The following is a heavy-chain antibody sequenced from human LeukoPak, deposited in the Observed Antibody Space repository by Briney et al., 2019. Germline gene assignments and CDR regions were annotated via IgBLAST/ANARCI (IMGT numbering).Heavy chain of an antibody. D-gene: IGHD1-26*01. V-gene: IGHV3-7*01. CDR1: GYTFNNLW. CDR2: IKQEGSEK. CDR3: AKGLGRRCPVY. Sequence: GGPVRLLCVASGYTFNNLWMSGVRQAPGKGLEGVANIKQEGSEKLYVDSEGGRFNLHREHDENTLYLQVNALRAEDAAVLHCAKGLGRRCPVYWSQGTLVTVSS. J-gene: IGHJ4*02.